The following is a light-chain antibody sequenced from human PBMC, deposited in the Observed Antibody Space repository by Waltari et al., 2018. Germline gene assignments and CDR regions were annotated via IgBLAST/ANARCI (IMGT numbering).Light chain of an antibody. J-gene: IGKJ1*01. CDR2: GAS. V-gene: IGKV3-20*01. CDR3: QRYGRSRPT. Sequence: EIVLTQSPGPLSLPPGERATLSCRASQSVSSNYLAWYQQKPGQAPRLLISGASSRATGIPDRISGSGSGTDFTLTISRLEPEDFAVYYCQRYGRSRPTFGQGTKVEMK. CDR1: QSVSSNY.